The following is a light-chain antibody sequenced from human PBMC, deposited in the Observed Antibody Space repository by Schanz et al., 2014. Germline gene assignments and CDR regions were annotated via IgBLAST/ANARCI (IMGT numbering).Light chain of an antibody. V-gene: IGKV1-5*01. CDR3: QKPHISPLP. Sequence: DIQMTQSPSTLSASVGDRVTITCRASQSISNWLAWYQQKLGKAPKVLIYDASILESGVPSRFSGSGSGTKSPHPISSLQPEDLATNYCQKPHISPLPFGGGPKVDTK. J-gene: IGKJ4*01. CDR2: DAS. CDR1: QSISNW.